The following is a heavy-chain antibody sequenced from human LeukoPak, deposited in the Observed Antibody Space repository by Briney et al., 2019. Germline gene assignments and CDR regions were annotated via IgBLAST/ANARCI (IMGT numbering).Heavy chain of an antibody. D-gene: IGHD6-19*01. CDR3: ARVKEGSSGWFGEEFEF. Sequence: GGSLRLSCAASGFTFSSYGMHWVRQPPGRGLEGVAFIRYYGTAKYYADSVEGRFTIYRENSKNTLSLQMNSLRAGDTGVYYCARVKEGSSGWFGEEFEFWGQGTRVTVSP. CDR1: GFTFSSYG. J-gene: IGHJ5*01. V-gene: IGHV3-30*02. CDR2: IRYYGTAK.